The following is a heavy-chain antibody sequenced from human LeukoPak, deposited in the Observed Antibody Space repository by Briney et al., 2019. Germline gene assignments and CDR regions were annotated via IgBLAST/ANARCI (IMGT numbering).Heavy chain of an antibody. CDR2: IDGDGSST. D-gene: IGHD3-22*01. CDR1: GFTFKNYW. CDR3: ALIGLDSSGYYYDYLDY. Sequence: PGGSLRLSCAASGFTFKNYWMHWVRQAPGKGLVWVSRIDGDGSSTNYADSVKGRFTISRDNAKNTLYLQMNSLRAEDTAVYYCALIGLDSSGYYYDYLDYWGQGTLVTVSS. J-gene: IGHJ4*02. V-gene: IGHV3-74*01.